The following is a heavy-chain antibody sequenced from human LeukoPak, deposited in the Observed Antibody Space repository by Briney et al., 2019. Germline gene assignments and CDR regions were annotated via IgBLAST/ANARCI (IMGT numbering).Heavy chain of an antibody. D-gene: IGHD6-6*01. Sequence: SETLSLTCTVSGGSISSYYWSWIRQPPGKGLEWIGYIYYSGSTNYNPSLKSRVTISVDTSKNQFSLKLSSVTAADTAVYYCARVRGLVRFDYWGQGTLVTVSS. CDR1: GGSISSYY. V-gene: IGHV4-59*08. CDR3: ARVRGLVRFDY. CDR2: IYYSGST. J-gene: IGHJ4*02.